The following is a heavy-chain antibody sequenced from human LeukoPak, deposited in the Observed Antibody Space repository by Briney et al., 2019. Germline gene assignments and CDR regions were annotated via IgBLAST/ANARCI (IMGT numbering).Heavy chain of an antibody. V-gene: IGHV3-23*01. J-gene: IGHJ4*02. CDR1: GFSVSSIY. Sequence: GGSLRLSCAASGFSVSSIYMNWVRQAPGKGLEWVSSISGSGSTTYYADSVKGRFTISRDNSKNMLYLQMNSLRAEDAAVYYCAKEEGYIYGLLDYWGQGILVTVSS. CDR3: AKEEGYIYGLLDY. CDR2: ISGSGSTT. D-gene: IGHD5-18*01.